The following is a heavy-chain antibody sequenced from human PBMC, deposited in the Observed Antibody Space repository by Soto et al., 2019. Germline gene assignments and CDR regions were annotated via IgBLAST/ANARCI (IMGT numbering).Heavy chain of an antibody. CDR3: ARHPERIAEIGWFDP. V-gene: IGHV3-48*01. D-gene: IGHD6-13*01. CDR1: GFTFSSYS. CDR2: ISSSSSTI. Sequence: PEGSLRLSCAASGFTFSSYSMNWVRQAPGKGLEWVSYISSSSSTIYYADSVKGRFTISRDNAKNSLYLQMNSLRAEDTAVYYCARHPERIAEIGWFDPWGQGTLVTAPQ. J-gene: IGHJ5*02.